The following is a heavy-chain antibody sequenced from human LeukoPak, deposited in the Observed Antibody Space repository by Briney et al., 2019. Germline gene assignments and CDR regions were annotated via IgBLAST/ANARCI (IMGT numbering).Heavy chain of an antibody. D-gene: IGHD3-22*01. CDR3: ARETLLLYYYDSSGYYY. Sequence: SQTLSLTCTVSGGSISSGSYDWSWIRQPAGKGLEWIGRIYTSGSTNYNPSLKSRVTISVDTSKNQFSLKLSSVTAADTAVYYCARETLLLYYYDSSGYYYWGQGTLVTVSS. CDR1: GGSISSGSYD. J-gene: IGHJ4*02. V-gene: IGHV4-61*02. CDR2: IYTSGST.